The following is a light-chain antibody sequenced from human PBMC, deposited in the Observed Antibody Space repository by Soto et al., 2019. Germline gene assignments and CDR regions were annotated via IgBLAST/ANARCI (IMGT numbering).Light chain of an antibody. CDR2: GAS. CDR3: QQCDASPRT. Sequence: EIVLTQSPGTLSLSPGERATLFCRASQSIATSQLAWYQQKPGQAPRLLIGASTRATGIPDRFSDSGSGTDFTLTISRLEPEDFAVYYCQQCDASPRTFGQGTTVEIK. V-gene: IGKV3-20*01. J-gene: IGKJ1*01. CDR1: QSIATSQ.